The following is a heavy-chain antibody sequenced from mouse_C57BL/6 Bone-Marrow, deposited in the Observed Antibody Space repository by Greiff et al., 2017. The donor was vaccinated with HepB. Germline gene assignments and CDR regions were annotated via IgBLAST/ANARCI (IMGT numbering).Heavy chain of an antibody. J-gene: IGHJ1*03. CDR3: ARSRYYGPYWYFDV. Sequence: VQLQQSGAELVRPGTSVKVSCKASGYAFTNYLIEWVKQRPGQGLEWIGVINPGSGGTNYNEKFKGKATLTADKSSSTAYMQLSSLTSEDSAVYFCARSRYYGPYWYFDVWGTGTTVTVSS. CDR1: GYAFTNYL. V-gene: IGHV1-54*01. CDR2: INPGSGGT. D-gene: IGHD1-2*01.